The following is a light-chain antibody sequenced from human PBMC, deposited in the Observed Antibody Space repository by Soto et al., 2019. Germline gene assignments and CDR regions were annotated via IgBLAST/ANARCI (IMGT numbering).Light chain of an antibody. V-gene: IGLV1-40*01. CDR2: GTT. CDR1: SSNIGAGYD. J-gene: IGLJ1*01. Sequence: QSVLTQPPSVSGAPGQRVTISCTGGSSNIGAGYDVHWYQQLPGTAPKLVIYGTTNRPSGVPDRFSGSKSGTSASLAITGLQAEDEADYYCQSYDGTLSGSYVFGIGTKLTVL. CDR3: QSYDGTLSGSYV.